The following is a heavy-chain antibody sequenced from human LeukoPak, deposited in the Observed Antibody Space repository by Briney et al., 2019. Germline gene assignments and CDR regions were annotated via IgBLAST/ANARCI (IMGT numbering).Heavy chain of an antibody. CDR1: GFTFSSYA. CDR3: ARVGVSVDLDKDSTGRYYFDC. Sequence: GGSLRLSCAASGFTFSSYAMSWVRQAPGKGLEWVSAISGSGGSTYYADSVKGRFTISRDNAKNSLYLQMNSLRAEDTAVYYCARVGVSVDLDKDSTGRYYFDCWGQGTLVTVSS. V-gene: IGHV3-23*01. CDR2: ISGSGGST. J-gene: IGHJ4*02. D-gene: IGHD2-2*01.